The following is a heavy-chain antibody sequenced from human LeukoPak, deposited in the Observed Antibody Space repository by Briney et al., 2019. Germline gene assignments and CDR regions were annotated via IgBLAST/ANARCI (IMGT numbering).Heavy chain of an antibody. J-gene: IGHJ6*03. D-gene: IGHD1-26*01. CDR2: ISSSSSYI. CDR3: ARDPYSGNYGAYYYYYMDV. Sequence: GGSLRLSCAASGFTFSSYSMNWVRQAPGKGLEWVSLISSSSSYIYYADSVKGRFTISRDNAKSSLYLQMDSLRAEDTAVYYCARDPYSGNYGAYYYYYMDVWGKGTTVTISS. V-gene: IGHV3-21*01. CDR1: GFTFSSYS.